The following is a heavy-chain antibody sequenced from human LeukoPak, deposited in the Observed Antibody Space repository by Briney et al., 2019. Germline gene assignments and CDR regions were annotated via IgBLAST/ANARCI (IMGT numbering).Heavy chain of an antibody. J-gene: IGHJ4*02. CDR3: TTAGGDFDY. CDR2: IRNKVNNYAT. V-gene: IGHV3-73*01. Sequence: GSLKLSCAASGFTFSDSAMHWVRQASGKGLEWVGRIRNKVNNYATAYAASVKGRFTISRDDSKNTLYLQMNSLKTEDTAVYYCTTAGGDFDYWGQGTLVTVSS. D-gene: IGHD2-21*01. CDR1: GFTFSDSA.